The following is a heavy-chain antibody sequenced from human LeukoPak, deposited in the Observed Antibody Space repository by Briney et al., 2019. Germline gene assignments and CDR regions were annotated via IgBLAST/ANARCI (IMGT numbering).Heavy chain of an antibody. D-gene: IGHD2-2*01. V-gene: IGHV3-23*01. CDR1: GFTFSSYA. Sequence: TGGSLRLSCAASGFTFSSYAMSWVRQAPGKGLEWVSAITGGGSTYYADSVKGRFTISRDNSKNTLYLQMNSLRAEDTAMYYCAKQPFIVVVPAAMGLDSWGQGTLVTVSS. CDR2: ITGGGST. J-gene: IGHJ4*02. CDR3: AKQPFIVVVPAAMGLDS.